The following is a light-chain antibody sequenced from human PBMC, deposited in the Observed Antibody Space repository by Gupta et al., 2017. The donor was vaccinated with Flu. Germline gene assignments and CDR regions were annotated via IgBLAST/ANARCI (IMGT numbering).Light chain of an antibody. CDR2: AAS. CDR1: QGISSY. Sequence: PSSFSASTGDRVTITCRASQGISSYLAWYQQKPGKAPKLLIHAASTLQSGVPSRFSGSGSGTDFTLTMSCLQSEDFATYYCQQYYSYPRTFGQGTKVEIK. V-gene: IGKV1-8*01. J-gene: IGKJ1*01. CDR3: QQYYSYPRT.